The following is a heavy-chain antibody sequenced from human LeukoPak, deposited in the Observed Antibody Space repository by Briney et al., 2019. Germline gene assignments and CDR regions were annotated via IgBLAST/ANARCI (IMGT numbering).Heavy chain of an antibody. J-gene: IGHJ4*02. V-gene: IGHV4-34*01. D-gene: IGHD1-26*01. CDR2: INHSGST. Sequence: SETLSLTCAVYGGSFSGYYWSWIRQPPGKGLEWIGEINHSGSTNYNPSLKSRVTISVDTSKNQFSLKLSSATAADTAVYYCARLSGSYYVFRPSDYWGQGTLVTVSS. CDR1: GGSFSGYY. CDR3: ARLSGSYYVFRPSDY.